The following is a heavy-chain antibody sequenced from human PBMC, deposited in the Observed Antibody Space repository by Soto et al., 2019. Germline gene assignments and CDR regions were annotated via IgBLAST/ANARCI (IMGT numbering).Heavy chain of an antibody. CDR1: LAYDA. V-gene: IGHV1-3*01. D-gene: IGHD6-19*01. J-gene: IGHJ6*02. CDR2: INAGNGNT. Sequence: LAYDARCGVPMPPNQRLGWMGWINAGNGNTRYSQNFQGRVTITRGTSASTAYMELSSLRSADTAVYYCARDSSGWSRYYYYYGMDVWGQGTTVTVS. CDR3: ARDSSGWSRYYYYYGMDV.